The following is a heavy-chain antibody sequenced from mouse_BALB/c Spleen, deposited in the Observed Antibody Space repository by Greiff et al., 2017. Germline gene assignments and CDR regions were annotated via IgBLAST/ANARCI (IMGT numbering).Heavy chain of an antibody. Sequence: EVQLQQSGAELVKPGASVKLSCTASGFNITDTYMHWVKQRPEQGLEWIGRIDPANGNTKYDPKFPGKATITADTSSNTAYLQLSSLTSEDTAVYYCARDGSGGAMDYWGQGTSVTVSS. CDR2: IDPANGNT. CDR1: GFNITDTY. J-gene: IGHJ4*01. V-gene: IGHV14-3*02. D-gene: IGHD1-1*01. CDR3: ARDGSGGAMDY.